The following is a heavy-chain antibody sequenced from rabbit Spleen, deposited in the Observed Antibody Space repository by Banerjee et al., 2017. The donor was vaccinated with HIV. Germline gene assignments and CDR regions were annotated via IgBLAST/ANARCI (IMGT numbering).Heavy chain of an antibody. J-gene: IGHJ4*01. CDR1: GFSFSDRDV. Sequence: QSLEESGGGLVKPEGSLTLTCKASGFSFSDRDVMCWVRQAPGKGLQWIACINAYTGKPVYATWAKGRFTISRTSSTTVTLQMTGLTAADTATYFCARDLASVVGWNFNLWGPGTLVTVS. CDR3: ARDLASVVGWNFNL. CDR2: INAYTGKP. V-gene: IGHV1S40*01. D-gene: IGHD3-1*01.